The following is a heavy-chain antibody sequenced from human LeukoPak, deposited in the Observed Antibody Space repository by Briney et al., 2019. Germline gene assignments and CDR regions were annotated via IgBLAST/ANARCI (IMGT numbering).Heavy chain of an antibody. Sequence: PSETLSLTCTVSGGSISTYYWTWIRQPPGKGLEWIGYSHYTGSTNYSPSLKSRVTISVDTSKNQFSLNLNSVTAADTALYFCARAPRGESDAASGFYGMDVWGQGTTVTVSS. CDR3: ARAPRGESDAASGFYGMDV. CDR1: GGSISTYY. V-gene: IGHV4-59*01. D-gene: IGHD3-22*01. CDR2: SHYTGST. J-gene: IGHJ6*02.